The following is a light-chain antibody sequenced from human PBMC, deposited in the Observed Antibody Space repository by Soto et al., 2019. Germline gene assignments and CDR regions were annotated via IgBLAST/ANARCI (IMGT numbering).Light chain of an antibody. CDR1: QSIGRN. V-gene: IGKV1-39*01. CDR2: TSS. J-gene: IGKJ1*01. CDR3: QQSYSHPPT. Sequence: DIHMTQSPASLSASVGDRVTISCRASQSIGRNLNWYQQKAGKAPTLLMFTSSNLQSGVPSRFSGSGSGTDFIFTISCLQPEDFATYYCQQSYSHPPTFGQGTKVEIK.